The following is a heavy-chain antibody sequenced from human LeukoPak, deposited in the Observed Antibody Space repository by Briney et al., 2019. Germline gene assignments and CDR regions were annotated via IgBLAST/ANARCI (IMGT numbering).Heavy chain of an antibody. CDR1: GFTFDDYA. V-gene: IGHV3-9*03. Sequence: GRSLRLSCAASGFTFDDYAMHWVRHAPGEGLEWVSGISWNSGSIDYADSVKGRFTISRDNAKNSLYLQMNSLRAEDMALYYCAKATPSGVSWGNYYFDYWGQGTLVTVSS. CDR2: ISWNSGSI. CDR3: AKATPSGVSWGNYYFDY. J-gene: IGHJ4*02. D-gene: IGHD7-27*01.